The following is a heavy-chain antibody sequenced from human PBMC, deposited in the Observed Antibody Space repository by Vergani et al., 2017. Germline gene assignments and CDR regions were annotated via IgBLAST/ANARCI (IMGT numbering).Heavy chain of an antibody. CDR2: IKGDGSAK. V-gene: IGHV3-7*03. CDR1: GFRFSNYW. Sequence: EVEVVESGGGLVQPGGSLRLSCAASGFRFSNYWMHWLRQAPGKGLEWVAAIKGDGSAKQYVESVKGRFTISRDNAKKAVFLQMNNLRHEDTALYFCAKDNDYDADGPFDLWGRGTLVTVSS. J-gene: IGHJ2*01. CDR3: AKDNDYDADGPFDL. D-gene: IGHD3-16*01.